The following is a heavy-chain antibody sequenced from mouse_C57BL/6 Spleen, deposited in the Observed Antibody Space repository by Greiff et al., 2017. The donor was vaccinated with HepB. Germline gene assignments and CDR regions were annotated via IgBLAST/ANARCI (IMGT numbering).Heavy chain of an antibody. CDR3: ARGYYGNYGFAY. CDR1: GYTFTDYY. CDR2: INTNNGGT. V-gene: IGHV1-26*01. J-gene: IGHJ3*01. Sequence: EVQLQQSGPELVKPGASVKISCKASGYTFTDYYMNWVKQSHGKSLEWIGDINTNNGGTSYNQKFKGKATLTVDKSSSTAYMELRSLTSEDSAVYYCARGYYGNYGFAYWGQGTLVTVSA. D-gene: IGHD2-1*01.